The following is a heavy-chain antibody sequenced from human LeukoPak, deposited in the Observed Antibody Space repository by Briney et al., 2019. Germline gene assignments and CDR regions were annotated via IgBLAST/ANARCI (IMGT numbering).Heavy chain of an antibody. V-gene: IGHV4-39*01. D-gene: IGHD5-12*01. J-gene: IGHJ4*02. Sequence: SETLSLTCTVSGCSISSSSYYWGWIRQPPGKELEWMVSIYYSGSTYYNPSLNSRVTISVDTSKNQFSLKLSSVTAADTAVYYCARGDSGYASGIGYWGQGTLVTVSS. CDR2: IYYSGST. CDR3: ARGDSGYASGIGY. CDR1: GCSISSSSYY.